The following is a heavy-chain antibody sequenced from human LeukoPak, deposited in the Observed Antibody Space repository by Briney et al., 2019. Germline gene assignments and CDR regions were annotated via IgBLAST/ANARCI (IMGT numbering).Heavy chain of an antibody. J-gene: IGHJ4*02. CDR3: ARDAGYCTGGSFWYFDH. Sequence: EASVKVSCKASGYTFTDYYMHWVRQAPGQGLEWMGWINLNSGGTNFAQRFQGRVTMTRDTSISTAHMALSRLISDDTAVYYCARDAGYCTGGSFWYFDHWGQGTLVTVSS. CDR1: GYTFTDYY. D-gene: IGHD2-15*01. V-gene: IGHV1-2*02. CDR2: INLNSGGT.